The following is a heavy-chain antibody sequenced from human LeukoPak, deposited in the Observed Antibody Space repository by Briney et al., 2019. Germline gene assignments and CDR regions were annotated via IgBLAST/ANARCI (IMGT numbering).Heavy chain of an antibody. Sequence: GGSLRLSCAASGFTFSSYAMSWVRQAPGKGLEWVSAISGSGGSTYYADSVKGRFTISRDNSKNTLYLQMNSLRAEDTAVCYCAKGGIVVVTAILDYWGQGTLVTVSS. J-gene: IGHJ4*02. D-gene: IGHD2-21*02. CDR1: GFTFSSYA. CDR3: AKGGIVVVTAILDY. V-gene: IGHV3-23*01. CDR2: ISGSGGST.